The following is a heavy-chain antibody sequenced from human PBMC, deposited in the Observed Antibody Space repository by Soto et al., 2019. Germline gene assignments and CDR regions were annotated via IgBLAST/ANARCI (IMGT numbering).Heavy chain of an antibody. CDR2: ISGSGGST. J-gene: IGHJ4*02. Sequence: GGSLRLSYAASGFTFSSYAMSWVRQAPGKGLEWVSAISGSGGSTYYADSVKGRFTISRDNSKNTLYLQMNSLRAEDTAVYYCAKDGTGVVEVPADLFDYWGQGTLVPVSS. CDR1: GFTFSSYA. D-gene: IGHD2-2*01. V-gene: IGHV3-23*01. CDR3: AKDGTGVVEVPADLFDY.